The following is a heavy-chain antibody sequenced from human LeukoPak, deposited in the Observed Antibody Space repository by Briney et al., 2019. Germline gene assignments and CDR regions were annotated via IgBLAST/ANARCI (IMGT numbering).Heavy chain of an antibody. CDR3: ARSGWPYYFDY. D-gene: IGHD3-22*01. V-gene: IGHV3-74*01. CDR1: GFTFSSYW. CDR2: IHSDGSST. J-gene: IGHJ4*02. Sequence: GGSLRLSCAASGFTFSSYWMHWVRQAPGKGLVWVSRIHSDGSSTSYADSVRGRFTISRDDTKSTLYLQMNSLRAEDTAVYYCARSGWPYYFDYWGQGTLVTVSS.